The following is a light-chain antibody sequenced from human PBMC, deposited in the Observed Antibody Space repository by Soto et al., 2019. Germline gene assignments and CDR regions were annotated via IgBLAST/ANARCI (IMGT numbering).Light chain of an antibody. CDR3: QQTSAFPRT. J-gene: IGKJ1*01. CDR1: QTISSW. V-gene: IGKV1-5*01. Sequence: DIQMTQSPSTLSGSVGDRVTITCRASQTISSWLAWYQQKPGKAPKLLLRGASSLHRGVPSRFSGGGAGTEFTLTISSLQPEDFATYYCQQTSAFPRTFGQGTKVDIK. CDR2: GAS.